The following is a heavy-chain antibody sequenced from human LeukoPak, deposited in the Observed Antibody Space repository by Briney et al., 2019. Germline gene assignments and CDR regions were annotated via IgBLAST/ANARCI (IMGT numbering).Heavy chain of an antibody. J-gene: IGHJ4*02. CDR3: ARVTTGGSGSSDY. CDR1: GFTFSSYG. D-gene: IGHD3-10*01. Sequence: PGGSLRLSCAASGFTFSSYGMHWVRQAPGKGLEWVAVIWYDGSNKYYADSVKGRFTISRDNSKNTPYLQMSSLRAEDTAVYYCARVTTGGSGSSDYWGQGTLVTVSS. CDR2: IWYDGSNK. V-gene: IGHV3-33*01.